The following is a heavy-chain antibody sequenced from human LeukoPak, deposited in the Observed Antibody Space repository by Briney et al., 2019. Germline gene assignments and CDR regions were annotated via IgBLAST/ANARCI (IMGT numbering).Heavy chain of an antibody. D-gene: IGHD5-18*01. V-gene: IGHV4-59*01. Sequence: SETLSLTCTVSGGSISSYYWSWIRQPPGKGLEWIGYIYYSGSTNYNPSLKSRVTISVDTSKNPFSLKLSSVTAADTAVYYCARDSAGAISYDAWGQGTLVTVSS. CDR2: IYYSGST. CDR1: GGSISSYY. J-gene: IGHJ4*02. CDR3: ARDSAGAISYDA.